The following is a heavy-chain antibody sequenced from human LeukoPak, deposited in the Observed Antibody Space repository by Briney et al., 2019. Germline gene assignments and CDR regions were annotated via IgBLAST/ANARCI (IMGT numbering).Heavy chain of an antibody. D-gene: IGHD3-10*01. CDR3: AREAVHYGSGSHDY. Sequence: SETLSLTCTVSGGSISSYHWSWIRQPAGKGLEWIGRMHSSGSTNYNPSIKSRVTMSLDTSKNQFSLKVDSVTAADTAMYYCAREAVHYGSGSHDYWGQGTLVAVSP. CDR1: GGSISSYH. J-gene: IGHJ4*02. CDR2: MHSSGST. V-gene: IGHV4-4*07.